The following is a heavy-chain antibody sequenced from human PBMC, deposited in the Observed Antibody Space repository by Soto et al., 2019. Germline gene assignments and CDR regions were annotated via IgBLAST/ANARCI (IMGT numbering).Heavy chain of an antibody. CDR3: ARSGGYSYGYWNDY. CDR1: GFTFSTYW. D-gene: IGHD5-18*01. V-gene: IGHV3-7*05. J-gene: IGHJ4*02. CDR2: IKQDGSEK. Sequence: GSLRLSCAASGFTFSTYWMSWVRQAPGKGLEWVAKIKQDGSEKYYVDSVKGRFTISRDNAKNSLYLQMNSLRAEDTAVYYCARSGGYSYGYWNDYWGQGTLVTVSS.